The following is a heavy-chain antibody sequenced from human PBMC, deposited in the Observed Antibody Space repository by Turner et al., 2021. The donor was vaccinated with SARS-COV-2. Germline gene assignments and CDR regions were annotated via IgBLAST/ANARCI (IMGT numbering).Heavy chain of an antibody. CDR3: ARDRIIWDRGVYYYYGMDV. J-gene: IGHJ6*02. V-gene: IGHV3-30-3*01. Sequence: QVQLVESGGGVVQPGRSLRLSCAASGFTFSNYAMHWVRQVPGKGLEWVAVISYDGSNKYCADSVKGRFTISRDNSKNTLYLQMNSLRAEDTAVYYCARDRIIWDRGVYYYYGMDVWGQGTTVTVSS. CDR1: GFTFSNYA. D-gene: IGHD1-26*01. CDR2: ISYDGSNK.